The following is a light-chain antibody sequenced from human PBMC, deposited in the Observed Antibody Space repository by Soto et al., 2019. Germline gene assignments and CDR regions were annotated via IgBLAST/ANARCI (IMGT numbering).Light chain of an antibody. J-gene: IGLJ7*01. Sequence: QSVLTQPPSVSGAPGQRVTISCTGSSSNIGAGYDVHWYQQLPGTAPKLLVYGDSDRPSEVPARFSGSKSGTSASLAITGLQAEDEADYYCQSYDSSLSSAIFGGGTQLTVL. CDR1: SSNIGAGYD. CDR3: QSYDSSLSSAI. CDR2: GDS. V-gene: IGLV1-40*01.